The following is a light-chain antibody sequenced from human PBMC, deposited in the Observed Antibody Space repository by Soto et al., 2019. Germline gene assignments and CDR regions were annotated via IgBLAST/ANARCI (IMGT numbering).Light chain of an antibody. CDR2: YDT. Sequence: SYELTQPPSVSVAPRQTARIICGGDNIGSKSVHWYQQKPGQAPLLVIYYDTDRPTGIPERFSGSNSGNTATLTSSRSEAGDEADYYCPVWDRSSDHVVFGGGTKLTVL. CDR3: PVWDRSSDHVV. CDR1: NIGSKS. J-gene: IGLJ2*01. V-gene: IGLV3-21*04.